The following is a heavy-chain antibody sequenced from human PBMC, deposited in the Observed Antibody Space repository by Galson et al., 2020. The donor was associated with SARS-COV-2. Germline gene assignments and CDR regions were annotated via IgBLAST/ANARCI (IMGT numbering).Heavy chain of an antibody. Sequence: GGSLRLSCAASGFTFSSYAMHWVRQAPGKGLEWVAVISYDGSNKYYADSVKGRFTISRDNSKNTLYLQMNSLRAEDTAVYYCARDLSGNDAFDIWGQGTTVTISS. CDR3: ARDLSGNDAFDI. J-gene: IGHJ3*02. D-gene: IGHD3-10*01. CDR1: GFTFSSYA. CDR2: ISYDGSNK. V-gene: IGHV3-30*04.